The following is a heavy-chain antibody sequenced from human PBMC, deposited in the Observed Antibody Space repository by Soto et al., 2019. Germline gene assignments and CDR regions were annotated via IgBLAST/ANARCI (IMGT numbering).Heavy chain of an antibody. D-gene: IGHD3-16*01. CDR3: ATGSSLGAPR. CDR1: GFTFGHVW. CDR2: IKSKTDGGTS. J-gene: IGHJ4*02. V-gene: IGHV3-15*01. Sequence: GGSLRLSCAASGFTFGHVWISWVRQAPGKGLEWVGRIKSKTDGGTSDYAAPVKGRFTISRDDSKNTLYLQMNSLKAEDTAVYYCATGSSLGAPRWGQGTLVTVSS.